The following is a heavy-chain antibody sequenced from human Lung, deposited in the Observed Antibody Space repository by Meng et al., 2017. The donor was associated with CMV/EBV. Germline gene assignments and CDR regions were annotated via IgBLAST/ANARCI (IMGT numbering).Heavy chain of an antibody. CDR1: GYTFTNYS. CDR2: INPSGGST. CDR3: ARGDGGNGSDY. D-gene: IGHD4-23*01. V-gene: IGHV1-46*01. Sequence: RVQWGAEVEKPGAAVKVSRKASGYTFTNYSMHWVRQAPGQGLEWMGVINPSGGSTNYAQKFQGRLIMTRDTSTSTVYMELSSLRSEDTAVYYCARGDGGNGSDYWGQGTLVTVSS. J-gene: IGHJ4*02.